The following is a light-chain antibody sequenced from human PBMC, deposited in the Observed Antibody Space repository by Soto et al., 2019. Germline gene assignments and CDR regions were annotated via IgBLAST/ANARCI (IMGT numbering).Light chain of an antibody. V-gene: IGKV1D-12*01. Sequence: IQMTQSPSSVSASVGDRVTITCRASQDIGSYLAWYQQKPGEAPKVLIYAAFTLQTGVASRFSGSGSGTDFILTISSLQPEDFATYYCQQPNTFPLTFGGGTKVEIK. CDR3: QQPNTFPLT. CDR2: AAF. CDR1: QDIGSY. J-gene: IGKJ4*01.